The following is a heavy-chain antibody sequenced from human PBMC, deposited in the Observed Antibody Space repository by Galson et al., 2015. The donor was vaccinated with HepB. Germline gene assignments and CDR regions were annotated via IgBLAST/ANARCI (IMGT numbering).Heavy chain of an antibody. D-gene: IGHD3-3*01. V-gene: IGHV3-21*01. J-gene: IGHJ4*02. CDR3: ARGEAYYNFWSGSHFDH. CDR2: ISHSSSFM. Sequence: SLRLSCAASGFTFSSYTMNWVRQAPGKGLELVSSISHSSSFMYYADSVKGRFTISRDNARNSLYLQMSSLRAEDTAVYYCARGEAYYNFWSGSHFDHWGQGTLVTVSS. CDR1: GFTFSSYT.